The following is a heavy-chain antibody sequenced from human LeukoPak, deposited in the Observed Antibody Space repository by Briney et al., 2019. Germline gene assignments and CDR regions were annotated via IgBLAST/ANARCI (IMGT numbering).Heavy chain of an antibody. J-gene: IGHJ5*02. V-gene: IGHV3-23*01. CDR3: ARESLDIVATSSWFDP. Sequence: GGSLRLSCAASGFTFSSYFMTWVRQAPGKGLEWVSTSGGDGSTYYADSVKGRFTISRDNSKNTLYLQMNSLRAEDTAVYYCARESLDIVATSSWFDPWGQGTLVTVSS. CDR1: GFTFSSYF. CDR2: SGGDGST. D-gene: IGHD5-12*01.